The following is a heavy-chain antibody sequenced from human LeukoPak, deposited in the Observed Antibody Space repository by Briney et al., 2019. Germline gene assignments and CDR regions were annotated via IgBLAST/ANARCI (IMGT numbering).Heavy chain of an antibody. Sequence: SETLSLTCAVYGGSFSGYYWSWIRQPPGKGLEWIGEINHSGSTNYNPSLKSRVTISVDTSKNQFSLKLSSVTAADTAVYYCARLDGERPDYWGQGTLVTVSS. J-gene: IGHJ4*02. CDR3: ARLDGERPDY. D-gene: IGHD4-17*01. V-gene: IGHV4-34*01. CDR1: GGSFSGYY. CDR2: INHSGST.